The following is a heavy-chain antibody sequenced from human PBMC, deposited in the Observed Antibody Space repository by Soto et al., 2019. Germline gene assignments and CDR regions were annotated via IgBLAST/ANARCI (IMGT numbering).Heavy chain of an antibody. CDR2: IKTKNEGGTT. CDR1: GFTSSNAW. Sequence: PGGSLRLSCTVSGFTSSNAWMNWVRQAPGKGLEWVGRIKTKNEGGTTDHAAPVKGRFTISRDDSENTVYLQMSSLKTEDTALYYCTTDYYDNSGPIWGQGTMVTVSS. J-gene: IGHJ3*02. D-gene: IGHD3-22*01. CDR3: TTDYYDNSGPI. V-gene: IGHV3-15*07.